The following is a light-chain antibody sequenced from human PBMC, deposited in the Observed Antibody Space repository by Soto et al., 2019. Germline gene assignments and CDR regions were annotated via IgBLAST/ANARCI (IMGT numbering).Light chain of an antibody. V-gene: IGKV3-15*01. CDR2: GAS. CDR1: ESVSTI. CDR3: QQYNNWPIT. J-gene: IGKJ5*01. Sequence: EIEMTQSPATLSLAPGERVTLACMASESVSTIFAWYQQKAGQAPRLLIYGASTRATGIPARFSGSGSGTEFTLTISSLQSEDFVVYYCQQYNNWPITFGQGTRLEI.